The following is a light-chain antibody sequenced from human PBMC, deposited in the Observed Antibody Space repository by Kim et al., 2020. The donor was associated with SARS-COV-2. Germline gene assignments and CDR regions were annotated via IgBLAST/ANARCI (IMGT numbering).Light chain of an antibody. CDR2: AAS. J-gene: IGKJ5*01. CDR1: QNINSY. CDR3: QQSFTDPAIT. V-gene: IGKV1-39*01. Sequence: SVGDRVTITCRASQNINSYLNWYQQKPGKAPELLIYAASKLQSGVPPRFSGSVSGTDFTLTISNLQPEDFATYFCQQSFTDPAITFGQGTRLEIK.